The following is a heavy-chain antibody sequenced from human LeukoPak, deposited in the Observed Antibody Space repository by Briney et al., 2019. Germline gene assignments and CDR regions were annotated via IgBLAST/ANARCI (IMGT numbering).Heavy chain of an antibody. CDR1: GGSISSSSYY. CDR3: ARHLYSSSSVWFDP. Sequence: SETLSLTCTVSGGSISSSSYYWGWIRQPPGKGLEWIGSIYYSGSTYYNPSPKSRVTISVDTSKNQFSLKLSSVTAADTAVYYCARHLYSSSSVWFDPWGQGTLVTVSS. V-gene: IGHV4-39*01. CDR2: IYYSGST. J-gene: IGHJ5*02. D-gene: IGHD6-6*01.